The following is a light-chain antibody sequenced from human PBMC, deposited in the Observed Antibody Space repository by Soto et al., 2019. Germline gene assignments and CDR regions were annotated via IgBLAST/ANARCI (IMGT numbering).Light chain of an antibody. CDR2: GAS. Sequence: EIVMTQSPATLSVSPGERATLSCRASQSVSSNLAWYQQKPGQAPRLLIYGASTRATGIPARFSGSGSGTEFTLTISSLQSVDFAVYYCQQYNNWPPGTSGQGTKV. V-gene: IGKV3-15*01. CDR3: QQYNNWPPGT. J-gene: IGKJ1*01. CDR1: QSVSSN.